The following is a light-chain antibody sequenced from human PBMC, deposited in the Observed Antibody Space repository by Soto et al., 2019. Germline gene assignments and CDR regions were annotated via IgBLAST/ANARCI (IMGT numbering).Light chain of an antibody. CDR3: QQYGSPRWT. J-gene: IGKJ2*02. Sequence: EIVLTQSPGTLSLSPGERATLSCRASQSVSSSYLAWYQQKPGQAPRLLIYGASSRATGIPDRFSGSGSGTDFTLTISRLEPEDFAVYYCQQYGSPRWTFGQGTKLEIK. V-gene: IGKV3-20*01. CDR2: GAS. CDR1: QSVSSSY.